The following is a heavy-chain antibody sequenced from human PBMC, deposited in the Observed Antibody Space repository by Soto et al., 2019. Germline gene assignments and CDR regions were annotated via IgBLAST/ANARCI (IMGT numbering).Heavy chain of an antibody. D-gene: IGHD5-12*01. Sequence: QVQLVQSGAEVKKPGASVKVSCKASGYTFSDYYTHWMRQAPGQGLEWMGWINPNSGGTKYAHKFQGWVTMTRDTSIKTAYMELSRLTSDDTAVYYCARESGGATATLDYYYFYMDVWGKGTTVTVSS. J-gene: IGHJ6*03. CDR2: INPNSGGT. CDR1: GYTFSDYY. CDR3: ARESGGATATLDYYYFYMDV. V-gene: IGHV1-2*04.